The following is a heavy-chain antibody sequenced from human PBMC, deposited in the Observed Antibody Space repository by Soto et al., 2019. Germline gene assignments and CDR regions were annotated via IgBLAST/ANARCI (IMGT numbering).Heavy chain of an antibody. Sequence: QVQLQESGPGLVKPSQTLSLTRTVSGGSISSGGYYWSWIRQHPGKGLEWIGYIYYSGSTYYNPSLKSRVTISVDTSKNQFSLKLSSVTAADTAVYYCARENYGDYDPLYYYYYGMDVWGQGTTVTVSS. CDR1: GGSISSGGYY. J-gene: IGHJ6*02. V-gene: IGHV4-31*03. CDR3: ARENYGDYDPLYYYYYGMDV. CDR2: IYYSGST. D-gene: IGHD4-17*01.